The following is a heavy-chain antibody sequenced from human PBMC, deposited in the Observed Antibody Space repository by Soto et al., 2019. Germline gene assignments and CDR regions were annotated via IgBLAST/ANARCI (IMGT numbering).Heavy chain of an antibody. CDR3: AKDPYYDILTGPTLGCWFDP. CDR1: GFTFSSYA. J-gene: IGHJ5*02. Sequence: GGSLRLSCAASGFTFSSYAMSWVRQAPGKGLEWVSAISGSGGSTYYADSVKGRFTISRDNSKNTLYLQMNSLRAEDTAVYYCAKDPYYDILTGPTLGCWFDPWGQGTLVTVSS. CDR2: ISGSGGST. V-gene: IGHV3-23*01. D-gene: IGHD3-9*01.